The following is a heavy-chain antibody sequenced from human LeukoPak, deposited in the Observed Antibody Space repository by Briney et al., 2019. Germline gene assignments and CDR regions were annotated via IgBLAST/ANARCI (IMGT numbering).Heavy chain of an antibody. J-gene: IGHJ4*02. CDR3: ARGHMVRGVSPFDY. CDR1: GGSISSYY. CDR2: IYSSGST. V-gene: IGHV4-4*07. Sequence: PSETLSLTCTVSGGSISSYYWSWIRQPAGKGLEWIGRIYSSGSTNYNPSLKSRVTMSVDTSKNQFSLKLSSVTAADTAVYFCARGHMVRGVSPFDYWGQGTLVTVSS. D-gene: IGHD3-10*01.